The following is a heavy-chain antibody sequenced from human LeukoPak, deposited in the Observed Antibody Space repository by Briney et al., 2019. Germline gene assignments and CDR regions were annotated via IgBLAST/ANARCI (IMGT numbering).Heavy chain of an antibody. CDR2: INHSGST. CDR3: ARGGFRYYGSGSYSDY. Sequence: SETLSLTCAVYGGSFSGYYWSWIRQPPGKGLEWIGEINHSGSTNYNPPLKSRVTISVDTSKNQFSLKLSSVTAADTAVYYCARGGFRYYGSGSYSDYWGQGTLVTVSS. D-gene: IGHD3-10*01. J-gene: IGHJ4*02. V-gene: IGHV4-34*01. CDR1: GGSFSGYY.